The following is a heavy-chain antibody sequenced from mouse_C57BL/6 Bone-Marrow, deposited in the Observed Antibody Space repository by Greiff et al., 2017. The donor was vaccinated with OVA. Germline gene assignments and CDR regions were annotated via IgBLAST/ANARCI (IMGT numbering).Heavy chain of an antibody. J-gene: IGHJ3*01. V-gene: IGHV6-3*01. CDR2: IRLKSDNYAT. Sequence: EVNVVESGGGLVQPGGSMKLSCVASGFTFSNYWMTWVRQSPEKGLEWVAQIRLKSDNYATHYAESVQGRFTISRDDSKSSVYLQMNNLRAEDTGIYYCTGTGTIAYWGQGTLVTVSA. CDR1: GFTFSNYW. CDR3: TGTGTIAY. D-gene: IGHD4-1*01.